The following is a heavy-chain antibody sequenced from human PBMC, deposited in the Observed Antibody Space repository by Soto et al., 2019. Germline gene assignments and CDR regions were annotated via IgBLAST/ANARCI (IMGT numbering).Heavy chain of an antibody. V-gene: IGHV4-59*01. D-gene: IGHD2-21*01. J-gene: IGHJ4*02. Sequence: PSETLSLTCTVSGGSMRNYFWTWIRQLPGKGLEWIGYIHYSGTTSFFPSYNPSLRSRVTISEDTSKNQFSLKLLSVTTADTAVYFCAAREARSRNLAPYYLDFWGQGTMVTV. CDR1: GGSMRNYF. CDR3: AAREARSRNLAPYYLDF. CDR2: IHYSGTT.